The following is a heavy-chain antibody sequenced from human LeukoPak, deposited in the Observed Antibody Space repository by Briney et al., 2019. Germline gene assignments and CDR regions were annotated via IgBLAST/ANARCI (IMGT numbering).Heavy chain of an antibody. Sequence: ASVKVSCKASGYTFTVYYMHWVRQAPGQGLEWMGLINPSGGTTSYAQKFQGRVTMTTDTSTSTVYMDLSGLRSEDTAVYFCARELTSGGMDVWGHGTTVTVSS. CDR3: ARELTSGGMDV. D-gene: IGHD4-11*01. CDR2: INPSGGTT. J-gene: IGHJ6*02. CDR1: GYTFTVYY. V-gene: IGHV1-46*01.